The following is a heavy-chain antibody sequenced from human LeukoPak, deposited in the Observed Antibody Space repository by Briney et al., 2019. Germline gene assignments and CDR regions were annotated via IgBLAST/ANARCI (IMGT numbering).Heavy chain of an antibody. V-gene: IGHV3-7*01. CDR1: GFTFSSYW. D-gene: IGHD6-13*01. CDR2: IKQDGSEK. Sequence: GGSLRLSCAASGFTFSSYWMSWVRQAPGKGLEWVANIKQDGSEKYYVDSVKGRFTISRDNTKNSLYLQMNSLRAEDTAVYYCARVRHYPYSSSWYGAFDIWGQGTMVTVSS. J-gene: IGHJ3*02. CDR3: ARVRHYPYSSSWYGAFDI.